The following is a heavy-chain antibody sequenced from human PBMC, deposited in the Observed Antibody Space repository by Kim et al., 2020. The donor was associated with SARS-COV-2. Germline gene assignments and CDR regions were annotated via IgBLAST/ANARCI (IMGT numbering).Heavy chain of an antibody. CDR3: ARLVDIVATTTGDS. J-gene: IGHJ4*02. Sequence: AQKFQGRVTITADESTSTAYMELSSLRSEDTAVYYCARLVDIVATTTGDSWGQGTLVTVSS. D-gene: IGHD5-12*01. V-gene: IGHV1-69*01.